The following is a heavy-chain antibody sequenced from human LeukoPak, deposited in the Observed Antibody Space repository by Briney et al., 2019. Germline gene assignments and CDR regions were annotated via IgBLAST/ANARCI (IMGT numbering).Heavy chain of an antibody. D-gene: IGHD3-22*01. V-gene: IGHV3-7*01. CDR2: IKQDGIEK. CDR1: GFTFSNEW. CDR3: ARGSSGYYCDHFQT. J-gene: IGHJ1*01. Sequence: GGALRLSCAASGFTFSNEWMTWIRQARGKGLEWVANIKQDGIEKYYMESVEGRFTVSRDNTKNSLFLQMHSLRAEDTAVYYCARGSSGYYCDHFQTWGQGSLVTVSS.